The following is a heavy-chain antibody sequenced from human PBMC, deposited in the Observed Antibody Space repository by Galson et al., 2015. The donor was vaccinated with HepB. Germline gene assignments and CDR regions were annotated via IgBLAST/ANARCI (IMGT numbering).Heavy chain of an antibody. V-gene: IGHV3-23*01. CDR1: GFTFSSYA. J-gene: IGHJ6*02. CDR2: ISGSGGST. D-gene: IGHD6-6*01. Sequence: SLRLPCAASGFTFSSYAMSWVRQAPGKGLEWVSAISGSGGSTYYADSGKGRFTISRDNSKNTLYLQMNSLRAEDTAVYYCAAIAALYYYYYYGMDVWGQGTTVTVSS. CDR3: AAIAALYYYYYYGMDV.